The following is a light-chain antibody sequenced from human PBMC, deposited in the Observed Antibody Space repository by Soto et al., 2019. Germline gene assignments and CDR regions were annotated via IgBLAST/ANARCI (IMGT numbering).Light chain of an antibody. CDR2: GAS. J-gene: IGKJ1*01. Sequence: EIVLTQSPGTLSLSPGERAALSCRASQSVSGSYVAWYQQKPGQAPRLLIYGASNRATGIPDRFSGSGSGTDFTLTITRLEPEDFAVYYCQDFDSPQWTFGQGTKVEN. CDR3: QDFDSPQWT. CDR1: QSVSGSY. V-gene: IGKV3-20*01.